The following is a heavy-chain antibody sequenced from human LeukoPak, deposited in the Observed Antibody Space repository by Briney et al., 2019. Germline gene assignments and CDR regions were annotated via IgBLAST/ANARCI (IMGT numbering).Heavy chain of an antibody. J-gene: IGHJ5*02. CDR2: IYYSGST. D-gene: IGHD4-17*01. V-gene: IGHV4-59*01. CDR3: ARGRPYGENWFDP. CDR1: GGSISSYY. Sequence: PSETLSLTCTVSGGSISSYYWSWIRQPPGKGLEWIGYIYYSGSTNYNPSLKSRVTISVDTSKNQFSLKLSSVTAADTAVYYCARGRPYGENWFDPWGQGTPVTVSS.